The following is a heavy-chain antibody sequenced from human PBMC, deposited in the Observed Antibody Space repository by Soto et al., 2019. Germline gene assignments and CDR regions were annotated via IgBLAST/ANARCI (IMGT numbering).Heavy chain of an antibody. J-gene: IGHJ4*02. CDR1: GGSISSSNW. CDR3: VKTGYSGYDWDY. V-gene: IGHV4-4*02. Sequence: PSETLSLTCAVSGGSISSSNWWSWVRQPPGKGLEWIGEIYHSGSTYYADSVKGRFTISRDNSKNTLYLQMSSLRAEDTAVYYCVKTGYSGYDWDYWGQGTLVTVSS. CDR2: IYHSGST. D-gene: IGHD5-12*01.